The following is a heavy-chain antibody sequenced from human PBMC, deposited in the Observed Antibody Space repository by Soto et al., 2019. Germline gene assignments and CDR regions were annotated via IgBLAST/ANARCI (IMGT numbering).Heavy chain of an antibody. CDR1: GFTFSSYA. V-gene: IGHV3-23*01. CDR3: ARSHCSGGSCSSDY. CDR2: ISGNGGST. J-gene: IGHJ4*02. Sequence: GGSLRLSCAASGFTFSSYAMSWVRQAPGKGLEWVSAISGNGGSTYYADSGKGRFTISRDNSKNTLYLQMNSLRAEDTAVYYCARSHCSGGSCSSDYWGQGTLVTVSS. D-gene: IGHD2-15*01.